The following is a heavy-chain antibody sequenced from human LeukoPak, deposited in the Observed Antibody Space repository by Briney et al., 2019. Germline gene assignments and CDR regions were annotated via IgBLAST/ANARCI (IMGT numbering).Heavy chain of an antibody. D-gene: IGHD6-13*01. J-gene: IGHJ6*04. CDR1: GGSISSYY. CDR3: ARARSWGVSPAVTPWDV. CDR2: IYSSGST. V-gene: IGHV4-4*07. Sequence: SETLSLTCTVSGGSISSYYWSWIRQSAGKGLEWIGRIYSSGSTNYHPSLKTRVTMSVHTSKNQFSLQLSSVTAADTAVYYCARARSWGVSPAVTPWDVWGKGTTVTVSS.